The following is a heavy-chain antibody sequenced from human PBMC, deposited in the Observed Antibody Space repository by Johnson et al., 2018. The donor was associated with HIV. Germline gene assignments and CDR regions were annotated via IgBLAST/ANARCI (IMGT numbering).Heavy chain of an antibody. D-gene: IGHD2-15*01. J-gene: IGHJ3*02. V-gene: IGHV3-20*04. CDR2: INWNGGST. Sequence: VQLVESGGGLVQPGRSLRLSCAPSGFTFDDYGMSWVRQAPGKGLEWVSGINWNGGSTGYADSVTGRFTISSDDAKNSLYLQMNSLRAEDTALYSCAREVRLGYCSGGSCYGDALDIWGQGTMVTVSS. CDR1: GFTFDDYG. CDR3: AREVRLGYCSGGSCYGDALDI.